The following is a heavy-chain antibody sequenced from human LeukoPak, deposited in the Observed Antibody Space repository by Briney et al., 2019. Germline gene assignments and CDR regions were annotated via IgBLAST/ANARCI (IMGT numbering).Heavy chain of an antibody. V-gene: IGHV1-24*01. D-gene: IGHD6-13*01. J-gene: IGHJ4*02. Sequence: ASVKVSCKASGYTFTDYYMHWVQQAPGKGLEWMGGFDPEDGETIYAQKFQGRVTMTEDTSTDTAYMELSSLRSEDTAVYYCAREGQYSSSWYDYWGQGTLVTVSS. CDR3: AREGQYSSSWYDY. CDR1: GYTFTDYY. CDR2: FDPEDGET.